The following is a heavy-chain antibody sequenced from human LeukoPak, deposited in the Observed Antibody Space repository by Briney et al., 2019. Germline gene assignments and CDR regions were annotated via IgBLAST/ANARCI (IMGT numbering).Heavy chain of an antibody. CDR3: ARDLDEDY. CDR1: GGSISSSSYY. J-gene: IGHJ4*02. D-gene: IGHD1-1*01. V-gene: IGHV4-39*02. Sequence: SETLSLTCTVSGGSISSSSYYWGWIRQPPGKGLEWIGSIYYSGSTYYNPSLKSRVTISVDTSKNQFSLKLSSVTAADTAVYYCARDLDEDYWGQGTLVTVSS. CDR2: IYYSGST.